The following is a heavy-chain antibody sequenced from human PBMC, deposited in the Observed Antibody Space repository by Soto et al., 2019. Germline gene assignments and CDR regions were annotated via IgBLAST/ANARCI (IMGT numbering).Heavy chain of an antibody. Sequence: SETLSLTCTVSGGSISSYYWSWIRQPPGKGLEWIGYIYYSGSTNYNPSLKSRVTISVDTSKNQFSLKLSSVTAADTAVYYCARGRGRYCSSTSCYPPASNWFDPWGQGTLVTVSS. CDR2: IYYSGST. CDR3: ARGRGRYCSSTSCYPPASNWFDP. V-gene: IGHV4-59*01. J-gene: IGHJ5*02. CDR1: GGSISSYY. D-gene: IGHD2-2*01.